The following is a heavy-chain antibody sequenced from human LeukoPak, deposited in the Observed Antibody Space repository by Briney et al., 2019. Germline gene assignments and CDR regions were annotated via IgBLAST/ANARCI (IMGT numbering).Heavy chain of an antibody. CDR2: IYDSGST. CDR1: GGSVSSGSYY. V-gene: IGHV4-61*01. Sequence: SQTLSLTCTVSGGSVSSGSYYWSWIRHPPGKGLEWIGYIYDSGSTNYNPSLETRVTISVDTSKNQFSLKLSSVTAADTAVYYCAREGGPYRPLDYSGQGTLVTVSS. CDR3: AREGGPYRPLDY. J-gene: IGHJ4*02.